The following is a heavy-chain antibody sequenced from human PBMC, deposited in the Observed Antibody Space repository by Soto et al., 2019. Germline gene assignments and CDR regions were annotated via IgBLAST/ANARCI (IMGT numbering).Heavy chain of an antibody. CDR2: ISGNGGST. V-gene: IGHV3-23*01. CDR3: AGTVDTAMTSYYYYGMDV. J-gene: IGHJ6*02. CDR1: GFTFSSYA. Sequence: GGSLRLSCAASGFTFSSYAMSWVRQAPGKGLEWVSAISGNGGSTYYADSVKGRFTISRDNSKNTLYLQMNSLRAEDTAVYYCAGTVDTAMTSYYYYGMDVWGQGTTVTVSS. D-gene: IGHD5-18*01.